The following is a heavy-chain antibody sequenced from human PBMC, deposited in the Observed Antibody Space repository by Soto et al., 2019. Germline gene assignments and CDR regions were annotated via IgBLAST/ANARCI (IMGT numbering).Heavy chain of an antibody. D-gene: IGHD6-6*01. CDR3: AIAFSSSSAVDL. J-gene: IGHJ5*02. V-gene: IGHV4-31*03. CDR1: GESISSGGYY. Sequence: QVQLQESGPGLVKPSQTLSLTCTVTGESISSGGYYWSWIRHHPGKGLEWIGYIYDSQNAYYNPSLKRRVTISMETSKNEFAMRLSSVTAADTAVYFCAIAFSSSSAVDLWGQGTQVPVSS. CDR2: IYDSQNA.